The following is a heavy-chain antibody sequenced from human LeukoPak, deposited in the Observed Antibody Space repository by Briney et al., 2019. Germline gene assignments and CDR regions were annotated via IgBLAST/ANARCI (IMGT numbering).Heavy chain of an antibody. CDR1: GFTFSSYA. Sequence: GGSLRLSCAASGFTFSSYAMSWVRQAPGKGLEWVSAISGSGGSTYYADSVKGRFTISRDNSKNTLYLQMNSLRAEDTAVYYCAKGSGSYYTRSPFDYWGQGTLVTVPS. CDR2: ISGSGGST. D-gene: IGHD1-26*01. CDR3: AKGSGSYYTRSPFDY. J-gene: IGHJ4*02. V-gene: IGHV3-23*01.